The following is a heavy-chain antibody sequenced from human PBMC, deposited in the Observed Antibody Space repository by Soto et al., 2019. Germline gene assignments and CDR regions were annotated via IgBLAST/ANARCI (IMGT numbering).Heavy chain of an antibody. J-gene: IGHJ4*02. CDR1: GFTFSSYG. D-gene: IGHD5-18*01. CDR3: EKVLGHRLWLPDFDY. V-gene: IGHV3-30*18. CDR2: ISYDGSNK. Sequence: PGGSLRLSCAASGFTFSSYGMHWVRQAPGKGLEWVAVISYDGSNKYYADSVKGRFTISRDNSKNTLYLQMNSLRAEDTAVYYCEKVLGHRLWLPDFDYWGQGTLVTVSS.